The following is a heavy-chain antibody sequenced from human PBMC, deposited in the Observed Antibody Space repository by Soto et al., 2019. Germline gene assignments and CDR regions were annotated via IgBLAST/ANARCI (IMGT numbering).Heavy chain of an antibody. V-gene: IGHV4-30-2*01. J-gene: IGHJ4*02. CDR1: GGSISSGGYS. CDR3: ARAVVTKYDY. Sequence: QLQLQESGSGLVKPSQTLSLTCAVSGGSISSGGYSXXXXXXXXGKGLEWIGYIYHSGSTYYNPSLKSRVTISVDRSKNQFSLKLSSVTAADTAVYYCARAVVTKYDYWGQGTLVTVSS. CDR2: IYHSGST. D-gene: IGHD2-15*01.